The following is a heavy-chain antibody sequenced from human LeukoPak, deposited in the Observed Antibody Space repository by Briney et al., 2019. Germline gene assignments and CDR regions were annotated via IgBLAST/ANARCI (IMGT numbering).Heavy chain of an antibody. J-gene: IGHJ5*02. CDR2: IYTSGTT. V-gene: IGHV4-4*07. CDR1: GGSISSYY. D-gene: IGHD6-19*01. CDR3: ARGLLQWLGFDP. Sequence: PSETLSLTCTVSGGSISSYYWNWIRQPAGKGLEWIGRIYTSGTTNYNPSLKSRVTMSVDTSKNQFSLNLSSVTAADTAVYYCARGLLQWLGFDPWGQGTLVTVSS.